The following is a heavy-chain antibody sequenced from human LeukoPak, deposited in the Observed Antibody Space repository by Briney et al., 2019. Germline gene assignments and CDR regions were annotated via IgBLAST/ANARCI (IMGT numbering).Heavy chain of an antibody. Sequence: GGSLRLSCAASGFTFSSYSMNWVRQAPGKGLEWVSSISSSSSYIYYADSAKGRFTISRDNAKNSLYLQMNSLRAEDTAVYYCARDIGTPSSSGYWGQGTLVTVSS. CDR3: ARDIGTPSSSGY. J-gene: IGHJ4*02. CDR1: GFTFSSYS. V-gene: IGHV3-21*01. D-gene: IGHD6-6*01. CDR2: ISSSSSYI.